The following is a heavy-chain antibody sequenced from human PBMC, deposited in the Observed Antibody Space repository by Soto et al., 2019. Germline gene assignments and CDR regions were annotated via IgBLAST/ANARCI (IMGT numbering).Heavy chain of an antibody. Sequence: GGSLRLSCAASGFTFSSYEMNWVRQAPGKGLEWVSYISSSGSTIYYADSVKGRFTISRDNAKNSLYLQMNSLRAEDTAVYYCARADSSSYGDFDYWGQGTLVTVSS. D-gene: IGHD6-13*01. V-gene: IGHV3-48*03. CDR3: ARADSSSYGDFDY. CDR1: GFTFSSYE. CDR2: ISSSGSTI. J-gene: IGHJ4*02.